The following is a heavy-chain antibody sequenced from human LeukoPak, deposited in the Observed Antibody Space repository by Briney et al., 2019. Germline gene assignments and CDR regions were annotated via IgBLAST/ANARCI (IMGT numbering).Heavy chain of an antibody. J-gene: IGHJ6*03. V-gene: IGHV1-58*02. CDR2: IVVGSGNT. CDR3: AASGFGFGELPSYFYYYMDV. D-gene: IGHD3-10*01. CDR1: VFTFTRSA. Sequence: ASVKLSCKVSVFTFTRSAMQWVPHARGQRLEWIGWIVVGSGNTKYAQPSQDRVTITRDMSTGTAYMDLSSLRSEDTAMYYCAASGFGFGELPSYFYYYMDVWGKGTTVTISS.